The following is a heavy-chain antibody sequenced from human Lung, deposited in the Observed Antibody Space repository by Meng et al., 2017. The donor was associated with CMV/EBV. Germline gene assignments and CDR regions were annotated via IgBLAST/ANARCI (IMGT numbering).Heavy chain of an antibody. V-gene: IGHV3-30*02. CDR2: IRYDGSNK. CDR3: ASRYCSSTSCYSYFDY. J-gene: IGHJ4*03. Sequence: SCAASGFTFSSYGMHWVRQAPGKGLEWVAFIRYDGSNKYYADSVKGRFTISRDNSKNTLSLQMNSLRAEDTAVYFCASRYCSSTSCYSYFDYWGQGTXVTVSS. CDR1: GFTFSSYG. D-gene: IGHD2-2*02.